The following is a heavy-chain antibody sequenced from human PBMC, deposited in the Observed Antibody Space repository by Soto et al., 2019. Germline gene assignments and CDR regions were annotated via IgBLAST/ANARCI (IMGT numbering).Heavy chain of an antibody. J-gene: IGHJ4*02. Sequence: QVQLQESGPGLVKPSETLSLTCTVSGGSVSSGTYYWSWIRQPPGKGLEWIGYIYYSVSTNYNPSLKSRVIISVDTSKNQFSLKLSSVTAADTAVYYCARDSPREADYYWGQGTLVTVSS. CDR3: ARDSPREADYY. CDR2: IYYSVST. V-gene: IGHV4-61*01. CDR1: GGSVSSGTYY. D-gene: IGHD4-17*01.